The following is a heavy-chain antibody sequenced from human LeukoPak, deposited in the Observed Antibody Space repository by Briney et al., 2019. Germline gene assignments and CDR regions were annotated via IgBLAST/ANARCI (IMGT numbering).Heavy chain of an antibody. CDR1: GFAFSGYA. CDR3: AKEPYWYFDL. J-gene: IGHJ2*01. V-gene: IGHV3-23*01. CDR2: ISASGGST. Sequence: GGSLRLSCAASGFAFSGYAMSWVRRAPGKGLEWVSGISASGGSTYYADSVKGRFSVSRDNSKNTLFLQMNSLRAEDTAVYYCAKEPYWYFDLWGRGTLVTVSS.